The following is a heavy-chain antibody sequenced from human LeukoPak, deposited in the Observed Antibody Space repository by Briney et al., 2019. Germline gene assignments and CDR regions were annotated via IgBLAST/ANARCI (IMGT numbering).Heavy chain of an antibody. CDR3: AREYYYDSSGYSPLADY. V-gene: IGHV1-18*01. J-gene: IGHJ4*02. D-gene: IGHD3-22*01. CDR2: ISAYNGNT. CDR1: GYTFTSYV. Sequence: ASVKVSCKASGYTFTSYVISWVRQAPGQGLEWMGWISAYNGNTNYAQKLQGRVTMTTDTSTSTAYMELRSLRSDDTAVYYCAREYYYDSSGYSPLADYWGQGTLVTVSS.